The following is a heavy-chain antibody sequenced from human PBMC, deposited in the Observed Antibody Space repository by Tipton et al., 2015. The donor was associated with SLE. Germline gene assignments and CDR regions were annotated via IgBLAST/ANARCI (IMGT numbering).Heavy chain of an antibody. J-gene: IGHJ4*02. Sequence: TLSLTCAVYGGSLSPYYWSWIRQAPGKGLDWIGEINHGGTANYNPSLKSRVTMAVDTSKNQFSLNLSSVTAADTAVYYCARDEYRYDTTGYHLLGHFDFWGQGTLVTVSS. D-gene: IGHD3-22*01. V-gene: IGHV4-34*01. CDR3: ARDEYRYDTTGYHLLGHFDF. CDR1: GGSLSPYY. CDR2: INHGGTA.